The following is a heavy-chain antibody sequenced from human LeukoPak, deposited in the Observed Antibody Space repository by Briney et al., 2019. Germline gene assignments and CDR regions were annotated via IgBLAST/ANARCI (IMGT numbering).Heavy chain of an antibody. V-gene: IGHV4-39*07. CDR3: ARDPVIVAAAGYFYNWFDP. CDR1: GGSISSSSYY. CDR2: IYHSGST. Sequence: PSQTLSLTCTVSGGSISSSSYYWGWIRQPPGKGLEWIGSIYHSGSTYYNPSLKSRVTISVDTSKDQFSLKLSSVTAADTAVYYCARDPVIVAAAGYFYNWFDPWGQGTLVTVSS. D-gene: IGHD6-13*01. J-gene: IGHJ5*02.